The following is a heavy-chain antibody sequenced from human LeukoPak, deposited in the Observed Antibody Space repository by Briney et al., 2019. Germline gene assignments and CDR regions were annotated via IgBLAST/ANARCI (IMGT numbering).Heavy chain of an antibody. V-gene: IGHV3-23*01. CDR3: AKGSRIDPAVAGPGDTTFDY. Sequence: QPGGSLRLSCAASGFTFKNAWMTWVRQAPGKGLEWVSSISGSGGSTYYADSVKGRFTISRDNSKNTLYLQMNSLRAEDTAVYYCAKGSRIDPAVAGPGDTTFDYWGQGTLVTVSS. D-gene: IGHD6-19*01. CDR2: ISGSGGST. J-gene: IGHJ4*02. CDR1: GFTFKNAW.